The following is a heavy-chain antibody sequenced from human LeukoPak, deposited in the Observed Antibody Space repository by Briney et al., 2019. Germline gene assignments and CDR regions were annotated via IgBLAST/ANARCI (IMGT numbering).Heavy chain of an antibody. J-gene: IGHJ4*02. D-gene: IGHD3-10*01. Sequence: ASVKVSCKASGYTFTGYYMHWVRQAPGQGLEWMGWINPNSGGTNYAQKFQGRVTMTRDTSISTAYMELSRLRSDDTAVYYCARWINSWFGIDYWGQGTLVTVSS. CDR1: GYTFTGYY. V-gene: IGHV1-2*02. CDR3: ARWINSWFGIDY. CDR2: INPNSGGT.